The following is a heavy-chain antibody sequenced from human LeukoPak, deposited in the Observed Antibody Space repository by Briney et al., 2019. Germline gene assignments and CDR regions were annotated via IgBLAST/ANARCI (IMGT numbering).Heavy chain of an antibody. D-gene: IGHD3-22*01. CDR2: ISYRGGT. J-gene: IGHJ4*02. CDR1: GGSISSFY. CDR3: ARVGDTSGYFYYFDY. V-gene: IGHV4-59*08. Sequence: SETLSLTCVVSGGSISSFYWSWVRQPPGKGLEWVGYISYRGGTTYNPSLKRRVSMSTDTSKNQLSLRLSSVTAADTALYYCARVGDTSGYFYYFDYWGQGTLVTVSS.